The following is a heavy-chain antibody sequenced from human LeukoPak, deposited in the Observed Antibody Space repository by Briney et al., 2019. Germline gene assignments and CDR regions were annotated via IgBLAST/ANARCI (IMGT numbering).Heavy chain of an antibody. Sequence: SETLSLTCTVSGDSIRSSSYYWGWMRQPPGKGLEWIGSIYYSGSTDYNPSLKSRVTISVDTSKNQFSLKLSSVTAADTAVYYCARHTRGFTSATQDFWGQGTLVTVSS. J-gene: IGHJ4*02. CDR3: ARHTRGFTSATQDF. D-gene: IGHD2-15*01. CDR2: IYYSGST. CDR1: GDSIRSSSYY. V-gene: IGHV4-39*01.